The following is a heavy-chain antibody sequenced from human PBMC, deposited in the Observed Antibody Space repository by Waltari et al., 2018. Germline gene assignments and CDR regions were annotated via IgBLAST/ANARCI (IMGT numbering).Heavy chain of an antibody. CDR3: ARGQAAGYFDY. CDR1: GFTFSSYS. V-gene: IGHV3-21*01. Sequence: EVQLVESGGGLVKPGGSLRLSCAASGFTFSSYSMNWVRQAPGKGLEWVSSISSSRSYIYYADSVKGRFTISRDNAKNSLYLQMNSLRAEDTAVYYCARGQAAGYFDYWGQGTLVTVSS. CDR2: ISSSRSYI. D-gene: IGHD6-13*01. J-gene: IGHJ4*02.